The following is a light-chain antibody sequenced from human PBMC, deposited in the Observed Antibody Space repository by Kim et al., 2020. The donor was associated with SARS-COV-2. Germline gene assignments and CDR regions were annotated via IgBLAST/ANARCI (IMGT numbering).Light chain of an antibody. V-gene: IGLV6-57*03. Sequence: GKTVTTSCTRSSGSIGDNYVEWYQQRPGGVPTTVIYEDDQRPSGVSDRFSGSIDNSSTSASLTIAGLRTEDEADYYCQSYNRDNVIFGGGTQLTVL. J-gene: IGLJ2*01. CDR3: QSYNRDNVI. CDR2: EDD. CDR1: SGSIGDNY.